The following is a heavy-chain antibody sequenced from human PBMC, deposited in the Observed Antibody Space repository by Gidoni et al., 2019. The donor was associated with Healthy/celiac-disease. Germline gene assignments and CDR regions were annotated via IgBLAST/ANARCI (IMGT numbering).Heavy chain of an antibody. CDR2: INPSGGST. CDR3: ARGGGAADMWY. CDR1: GYTFTSYY. Sequence: VHSCAEVKKPGASVKVSCKASGYTFTSYYMHWVRQAPGQGLEWMGIINPSGGSTSYAPKFQGRFNMTRDTSTRTVYMELSSLRSEDTAVYYCARGGGAADMWYWGQGTLVTVSS. D-gene: IGHD2-2*01. V-gene: IGHV1-46*01. J-gene: IGHJ4*02.